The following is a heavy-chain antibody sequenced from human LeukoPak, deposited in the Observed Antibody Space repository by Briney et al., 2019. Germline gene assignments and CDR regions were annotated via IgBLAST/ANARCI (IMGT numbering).Heavy chain of an antibody. Sequence: SETLSLTCAVSGHSISSGYYWGWIRQPPGKGLEWIGSIYHSGSTYYNPSLKSRVTISVDTSKNQFSLKLSSVTAADTAVYYCARDRGTAAAGPDFDYWGQGTLVTVSS. J-gene: IGHJ4*02. CDR1: GHSISSGYY. V-gene: IGHV4-38-2*02. D-gene: IGHD6-13*01. CDR2: IYHSGST. CDR3: ARDRGTAAAGPDFDY.